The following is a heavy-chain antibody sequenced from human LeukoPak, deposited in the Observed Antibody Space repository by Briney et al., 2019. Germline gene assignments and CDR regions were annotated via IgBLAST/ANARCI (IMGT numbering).Heavy chain of an antibody. CDR2: IKQDGSEK. J-gene: IGHJ5*02. D-gene: IGHD2-2*01. V-gene: IGHV3-7*01. Sequence: GGSLRLSCAASRFTFRSYWMSWVRQAPGKGLEWVANIKQDGSEKYYVDSVKGRFTISRDNAKNSLYLQMNSLRAEDTAVYYCAIDDCSSISCYHNWFDPWGQGTLVTVSS. CDR3: AIDDCSSISCYHNWFDP. CDR1: RFTFRSYW.